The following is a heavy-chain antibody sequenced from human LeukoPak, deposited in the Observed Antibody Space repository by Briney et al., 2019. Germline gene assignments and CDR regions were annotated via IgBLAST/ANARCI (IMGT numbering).Heavy chain of an antibody. V-gene: IGHV4-31*03. Sequence: SQTLSLTCTVSGGSISSGGYYWSWIRQHPGKGLEWIGYIYYSGSTYYNPSLKSRVTISVDTSKNQFSLKLSSVTAADTAVYYCARHFPINYDILTGYYQIPYYFDYWGQGTLVTVSS. CDR1: GGSISSGGYY. J-gene: IGHJ4*02. CDR3: ARHFPINYDILTGYYQIPYYFDY. CDR2: IYYSGST. D-gene: IGHD3-9*01.